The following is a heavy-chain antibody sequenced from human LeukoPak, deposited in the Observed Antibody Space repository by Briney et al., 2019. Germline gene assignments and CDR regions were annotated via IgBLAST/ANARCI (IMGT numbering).Heavy chain of an antibody. D-gene: IGHD5-24*01. J-gene: IGHJ4*02. CDR3: AKDKGWLQSYFDD. CDR1: GFTFDDYA. CDR2: ISWNSGSI. V-gene: IGHV3-9*01. Sequence: GRSLRLSCAASGFTFDDYAMHWVRQAPGKGLEWVSGISWNSGSIGYADSVKGRFTISRDNAKNSLYLQMNSLRAEDTALYYCAKDKGWLQSYFDDWGQGTLVTVSS.